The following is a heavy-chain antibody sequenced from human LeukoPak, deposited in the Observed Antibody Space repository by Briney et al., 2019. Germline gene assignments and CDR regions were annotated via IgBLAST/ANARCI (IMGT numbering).Heavy chain of an antibody. CDR1: GFTFSSYW. Sequence: GGSLRLSCAVSGFTFSSYWMHWVRQAPGKGLLWVSHINNDGSNTRYADSVKGRFTTSRDNAKNTLYLQMKSLRGEDTAVYYCARSGGTGFDPWGQGTLVTVSS. CDR2: INNDGSNT. J-gene: IGHJ5*02. D-gene: IGHD3/OR15-3a*01. CDR3: ARSGGTGFDP. V-gene: IGHV3-74*01.